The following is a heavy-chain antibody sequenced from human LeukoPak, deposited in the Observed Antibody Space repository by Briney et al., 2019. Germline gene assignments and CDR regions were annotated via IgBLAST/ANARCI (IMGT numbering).Heavy chain of an antibody. CDR3: ARDAGYYDSSGHYNLLDY. J-gene: IGHJ4*02. CDR1: GFTFSTHT. Sequence: GGSLRLSCAASGFTFSTHTMNWVRQAPGKGLEWVSSISSTSVYIYYADSLKGRLTISRDNAKNSLYLRVNSLRAEDTAVYYCARDAGYYDSSGHYNLLDYWGQGTLVTVSS. V-gene: IGHV3-21*01. D-gene: IGHD3-22*01. CDR2: ISSTSVYI.